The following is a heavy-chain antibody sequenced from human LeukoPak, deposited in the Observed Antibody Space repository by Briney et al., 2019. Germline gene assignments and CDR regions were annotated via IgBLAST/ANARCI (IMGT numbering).Heavy chain of an antibody. CDR2: FYTSGSG. CDR1: DGTISSGNYY. Sequence: SQTLSLTCNLSDGTISSGNYYWDWIRQPAGKGLEWIGRFYTSGSGNYNPSLKSRVTMSMDASKNQFSLKLSSVTAADTAVYYCAASHTGLFDYWGQGTLVTVSS. CDR3: AASHTGLFDY. J-gene: IGHJ4*02. V-gene: IGHV4-61*02. D-gene: IGHD5-18*01.